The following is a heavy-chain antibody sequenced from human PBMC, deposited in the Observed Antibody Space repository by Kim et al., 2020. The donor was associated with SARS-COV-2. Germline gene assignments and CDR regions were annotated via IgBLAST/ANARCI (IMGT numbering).Heavy chain of an antibody. CDR3: ARGDPGFGELLSFDP. J-gene: IGHJ5*02. D-gene: IGHD3-10*01. V-gene: IGHV3-74*01. CDR2: INSDGSST. Sequence: GGSLRLSCAASGFTFSSYWMHWVRQAPGKGLVWVSRINSDGSSTSYADSVKGRFTISRDNAKNTLYLQMNSLRAEDTAVYYCARGDPGFGELLSFDPWGQGTLVTVSS. CDR1: GFTFSSYW.